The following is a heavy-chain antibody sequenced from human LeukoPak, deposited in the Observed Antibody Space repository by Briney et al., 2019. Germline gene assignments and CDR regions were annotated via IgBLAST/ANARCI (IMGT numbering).Heavy chain of an antibody. CDR3: ARDDSGSYYARCRLSG. CDR1: GFTFRDYY. J-gene: IGHJ4*02. Sequence: GGSLRLSCAASGFTFRDYYMSWIRQAPGKGLEWVSYISSSGSTMYYADSVKGRFTVSRDNAKNSLYLQMNSLRAEDTAVYYCARDDSGSYYARCRLSGWGQGTLVTVSS. CDR2: ISSSGSTM. D-gene: IGHD1-26*01. V-gene: IGHV3-11*04.